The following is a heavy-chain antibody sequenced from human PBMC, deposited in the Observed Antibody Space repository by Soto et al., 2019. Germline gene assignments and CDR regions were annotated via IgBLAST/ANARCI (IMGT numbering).Heavy chain of an antibody. CDR3: AGTHDSLDY. D-gene: IGHD1-1*01. J-gene: IGHJ4*02. CDR2: ISSSGDRV. V-gene: IGHV3-21*01. Sequence: EAQLVESGGGLVKPGGSLRLSCAGSGITFSSDYMNWIRQAPGKGLEWVSSISSSGDRVFYAVSVKGRFTISRDNAESSLYLQMDSLRGEDTAVYYCAGTHDSLDYWGQGTLVTVSS. CDR1: GITFSSDY.